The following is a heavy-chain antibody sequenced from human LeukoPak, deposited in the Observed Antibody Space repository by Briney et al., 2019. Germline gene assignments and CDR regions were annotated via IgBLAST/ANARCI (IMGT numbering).Heavy chain of an antibody. V-gene: IGHV3-23*01. CDR2: ISGSGGST. CDR1: GFTFSSYA. J-gene: IGHJ6*02. Sequence: GGSLRLSCAASGFTFSSYAMSWVRQAPGKGLEWVSAISGSGGSTYYADSVKGRFTISRDNSKNTLYLQMNSLRAEDTAVYYCARVDSGSEGIVVVRGYYYYGMDVWGQGTTVTVSS. CDR3: ARVDSGSEGIVVVRGYYYYGMDV. D-gene: IGHD2-15*01.